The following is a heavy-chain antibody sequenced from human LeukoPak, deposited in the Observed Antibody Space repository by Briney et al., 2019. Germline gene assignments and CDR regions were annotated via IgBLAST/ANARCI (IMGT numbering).Heavy chain of an antibody. J-gene: IGHJ4*02. CDR2: IYYSGST. Sequence: SETLSLTCTVSGGSISSYYWGWIRQPPGKGLEWIGSIYYSGSTYYNPSLKSRVTISVDTSKNQFSLKLSSVTAADTAVYYCARHVEIAVAGPIDYWGQGTLVTVSS. CDR1: GGSISSYY. D-gene: IGHD6-19*01. V-gene: IGHV4-39*01. CDR3: ARHVEIAVAGPIDY.